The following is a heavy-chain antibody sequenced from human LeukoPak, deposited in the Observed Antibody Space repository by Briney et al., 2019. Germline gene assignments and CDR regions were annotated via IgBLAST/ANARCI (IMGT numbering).Heavy chain of an antibody. CDR2: IYHSGST. V-gene: IGHV4-4*02. D-gene: IGHD1-26*01. J-gene: IGHJ4*02. Sequence: SGTLSLTCAVSGGSISSSNWWSWVRQPPGRGLEWIGEIYHSGSTNYNPSLKSRVTISVDRSKNQFSLKLSSVTAADTAVYYCAREGNRSSDSSASYPLDYWGQGTLVTVSS. CDR3: AREGNRSSDSSASYPLDY. CDR1: GGSISSSNW.